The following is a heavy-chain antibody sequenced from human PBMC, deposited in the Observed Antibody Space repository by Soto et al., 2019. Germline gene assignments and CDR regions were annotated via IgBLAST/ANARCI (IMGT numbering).Heavy chain of an antibody. CDR2: INHSGST. J-gene: IGHJ3*02. D-gene: IGHD3-10*01. Sequence: SETLSLTCSVYGGSFSGYYWSWIRQPPGKGLEWIGEINHSGSTNYSPSLKSRVTISVDTSKNQFSLKLSSVTAADTAVYYCARGSIAMVRGVNAAFDIWGQGTMVTVSS. CDR1: GGSFSGYY. V-gene: IGHV4-34*01. CDR3: ARGSIAMVRGVNAAFDI.